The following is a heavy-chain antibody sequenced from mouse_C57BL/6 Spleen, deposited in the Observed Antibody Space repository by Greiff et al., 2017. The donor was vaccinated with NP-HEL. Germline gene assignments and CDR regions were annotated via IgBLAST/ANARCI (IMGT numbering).Heavy chain of an antibody. CDR3: ARDLTGVFDY. D-gene: IGHD1-1*01. J-gene: IGHJ2*01. CDR2: INYDGSST. V-gene: IGHV5-16*01. Sequence: DVKLVESEGGLVQPGSSMKLSCTASGFTFSDYYMAWVRQVPEKGLEWVANINYDGSSTYYLDSLKSRFIISRDNAKNILYLQMSSLKSEDTATYYCARDLTGVFDYWGQGTTLTVSS. CDR1: GFTFSDYY.